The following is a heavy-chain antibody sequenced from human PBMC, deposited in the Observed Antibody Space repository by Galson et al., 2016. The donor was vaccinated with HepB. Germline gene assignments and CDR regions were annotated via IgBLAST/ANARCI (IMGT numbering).Heavy chain of an antibody. CDR2: IWYDGSRQ. J-gene: IGHJ5*02. Sequence: SLRLSCAASGFTFSGYGMHWVRQAPGKGLEWVAIIWYDGSRQYYADSVKGRFTISRDNSKKTLYLQMSSLRADDTAVYYCARDDAAGSGLDPWGQGTLVSVSS. CDR1: GFTFSGYG. D-gene: IGHD6-13*01. V-gene: IGHV3-33*01. CDR3: ARDDAAGSGLDP.